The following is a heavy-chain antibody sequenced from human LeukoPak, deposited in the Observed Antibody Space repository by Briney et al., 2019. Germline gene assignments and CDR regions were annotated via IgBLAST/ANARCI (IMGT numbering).Heavy chain of an antibody. D-gene: IGHD1-26*01. Sequence: GGSLRLSCAASGFTFSSYAMSWVRQAPGKGLEWVSSISSSSSYIYYADSVKGRFTISRDNAKNSLYLQMNSLRAEDTALYYCAREAGVGATGDAFDIWGQGTMVTVSS. J-gene: IGHJ3*02. CDR2: ISSSSSYI. CDR3: AREAGVGATGDAFDI. CDR1: GFTFSSYA. V-gene: IGHV3-21*04.